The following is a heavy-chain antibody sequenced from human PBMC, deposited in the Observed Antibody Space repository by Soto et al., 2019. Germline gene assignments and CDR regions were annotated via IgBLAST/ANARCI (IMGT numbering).Heavy chain of an antibody. CDR3: ASRTYAMDV. V-gene: IGHV4-4*02. J-gene: IGHJ6*02. CDR1: GGSIGSSNW. Sequence: QVQLQESGPGLVKPSGTLSLTCAVSGGSIGSSNWWSWVRQPPGKGLEWIGEIFHNGNTYSNPSLTGRDTMSVDKSKNQFSMNLNSVTAADTAVYYCASRTYAMDVWGQGTTVTVSS. CDR2: IFHNGNT.